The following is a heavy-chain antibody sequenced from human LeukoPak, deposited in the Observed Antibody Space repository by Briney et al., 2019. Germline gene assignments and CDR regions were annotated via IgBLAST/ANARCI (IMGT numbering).Heavy chain of an antibody. J-gene: IGHJ6*03. Sequence: KPSETLSLTCTVSGGSISSGDYYWSWIRQPPGKGLEWIGYMSYIGSANYNPSLKGRVTISVDMPKKRFSLRLTSVTAADTAMYYCARGLPDSSYDTLTGFYYYYYMDVWGKGTAVTVSS. V-gene: IGHV4-61*08. CDR1: GGSISSGDYY. CDR2: MSYIGSA. D-gene: IGHD3-9*01. CDR3: ARGLPDSSYDTLTGFYYYYYMDV.